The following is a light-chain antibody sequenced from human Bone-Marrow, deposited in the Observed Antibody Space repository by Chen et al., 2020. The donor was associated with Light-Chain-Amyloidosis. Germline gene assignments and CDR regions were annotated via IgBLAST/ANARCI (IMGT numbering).Light chain of an antibody. J-gene: IGKJ3*01. CDR1: QSLVHSDGNTY. V-gene: IGKV2-30*02. CDR3: MQGTSWPFT. Sequence: DVAMPQSPLSLPVTLGQPASISCKSSQSLVHSDGNTYLSWFQQRPGQSPRRLIYKVSNRDSGVPDRYSGSGSGSDFTLNISRVEAEDVGIYYCMQGTSWPFTFGPGTKVDIK. CDR2: KVS.